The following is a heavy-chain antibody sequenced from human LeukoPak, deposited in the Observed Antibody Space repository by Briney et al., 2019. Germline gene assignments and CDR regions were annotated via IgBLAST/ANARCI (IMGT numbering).Heavy chain of an antibody. CDR2: IYTSGST. Sequence: SETLSPTCTVSGGSISSYYWSWIRQPAGKGLEWIGRIYTSGSTNYNPSPKSRVTMSVDTSKNQFSLKLSSVTAADTAVYYCARDSSGWYGPYYFDYWGQGTLVTVSS. V-gene: IGHV4-4*07. J-gene: IGHJ4*02. CDR3: ARDSSGWYGPYYFDY. D-gene: IGHD6-19*01. CDR1: GGSISSYY.